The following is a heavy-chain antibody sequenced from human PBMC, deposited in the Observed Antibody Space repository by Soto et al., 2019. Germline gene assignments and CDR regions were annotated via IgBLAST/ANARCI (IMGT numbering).Heavy chain of an antibody. D-gene: IGHD6-19*01. CDR3: AKGGSIAWYDAFDI. CDR2: ISGSGGSS. CDR1: GFTFSIYV. V-gene: IGHV3-23*01. J-gene: IGHJ3*02. Sequence: EVQLLESGGGLVQPGGSLRLSCAASGFTFSIYVMNWVRQAPGKGLEWVSTISGSGGSSYYADSVEGRFTFSRDNSKNTLHLLMNSLRAEDTAVYYCAKGGSIAWYDAFDIWCQGTMVTVSS.